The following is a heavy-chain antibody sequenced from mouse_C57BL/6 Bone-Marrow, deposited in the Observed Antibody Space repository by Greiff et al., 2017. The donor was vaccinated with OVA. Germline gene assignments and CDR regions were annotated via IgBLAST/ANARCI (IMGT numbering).Heavy chain of an antibody. Sequence: EVHLVESGPGLVKPSQSLSLTCSVTGYSITSGYYWNWIRQFPGNKLEWMGYISYDGSNNYNPSLKNRISITRDTSKNQFFLKLNSVTTEDTATYYCAVLSYYFDYWGQGTTLTVSS. CDR1: GYSITSGYY. D-gene: IGHD1-1*02. V-gene: IGHV3-6*01. CDR3: AVLSYYFDY. J-gene: IGHJ2*01. CDR2: ISYDGSN.